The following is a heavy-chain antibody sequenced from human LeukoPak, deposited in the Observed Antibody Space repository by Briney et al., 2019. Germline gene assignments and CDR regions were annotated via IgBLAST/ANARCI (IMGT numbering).Heavy chain of an antibody. V-gene: IGHV3-30-3*01. D-gene: IGHD6-6*01. CDR2: ISYDGSNK. CDR1: GFTFSSYA. Sequence: GRSLRLSCAASGFTFSSYAMRWVRQAPGKGLEWVAVISYDGSNKYYADSVKGRFTISRDNSKNTLYLQMNSLRAEDTAVYYCARGGPHSSSADYWGQGTLVTVSS. J-gene: IGHJ4*02. CDR3: ARGGPHSSSADY.